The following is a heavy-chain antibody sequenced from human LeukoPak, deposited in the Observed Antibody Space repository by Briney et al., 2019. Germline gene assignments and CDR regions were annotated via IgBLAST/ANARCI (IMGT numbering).Heavy chain of an antibody. CDR3: ARAGYYYDSSGYYYFDY. D-gene: IGHD3-22*01. CDR1: GFTFSSYG. Sequence: PGGSLRLSCAASGFTFSSYGMHWVRQAPGKGLEWVAVIWYDGSNKYYADSVKGRFTISRDNSKNTLYLQMNSLRAEDTAVYYCARAGYYYDSSGYYYFDYWGQGTLVTVSS. CDR2: IWYDGSNK. J-gene: IGHJ4*02. V-gene: IGHV3-33*01.